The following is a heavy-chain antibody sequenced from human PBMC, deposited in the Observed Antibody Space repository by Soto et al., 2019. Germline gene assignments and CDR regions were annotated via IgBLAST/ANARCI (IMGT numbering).Heavy chain of an antibody. J-gene: IGHJ4*02. CDR2: IYYSGST. D-gene: IGHD2-8*01. V-gene: IGHV4-39*01. CDR1: GGSISSSSYY. CDR3: ARQDIVLMVYANDY. Sequence: LCGGSISSSSYYWGWIRQPPGKGLEWIGSIYYSGSTYYNPSLKSRVTISVDTSKNQFSLKLSSVTAADTAVYYCARQDIVLMVYANDYWGQGTLVTVSS.